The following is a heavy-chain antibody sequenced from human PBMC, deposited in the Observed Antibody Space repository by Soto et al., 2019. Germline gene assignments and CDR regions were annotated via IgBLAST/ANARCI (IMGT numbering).Heavy chain of an antibody. CDR3: AREVAAAFGWFDP. D-gene: IGHD6-13*01. CDR1: GYTFTSYA. J-gene: IGHJ5*02. CDR2: INAGNGNT. V-gene: IGHV1-3*01. Sequence: ALVKVSCKASGYTFTSYAMHWVRQAPGQRLEWMGWINAGNGNTKYSQKFQGRVTIARDTSASTAYMELSSLRSEDTAVYYCAREVAAAFGWFDPWGQGTLVTVSS.